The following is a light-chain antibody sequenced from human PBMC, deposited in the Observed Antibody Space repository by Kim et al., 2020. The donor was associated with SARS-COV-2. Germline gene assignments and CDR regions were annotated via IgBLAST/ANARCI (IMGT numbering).Light chain of an antibody. CDR3: MEGLRIPVT. Sequence: DIVMTQTPLSLSVTPGQPASITCKSSQSLLHSDGKTHLFWYLQKPGRSPQLLIYDLSGRLPGVPERFSGSGSGTDFTLEISRVEADDVVIYYCMEGLRIPVTFGQGTRLDIK. V-gene: IGKV2-29*02. CDR2: DLS. CDR1: QSLLHSDGKTH. J-gene: IGKJ5*01.